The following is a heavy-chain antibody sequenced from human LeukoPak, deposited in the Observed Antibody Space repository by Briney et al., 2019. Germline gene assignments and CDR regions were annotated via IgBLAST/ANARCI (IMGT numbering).Heavy chain of an antibody. D-gene: IGHD1-20*01. J-gene: IGHJ4*02. V-gene: IGHV3-30-3*01. CDR2: ISYDGGNK. Sequence: PGGSLRPSCAASGFTFSSYAMHWVRRAPGKGLEWVAVISYDGGNKYYADSVKGRFTISRDNSKNTLYLQMNSLRAEDTAVYYCARVKGFGVTGTTRGYYFDYWGQGTLVTVSS. CDR3: ARVKGFGVTGTTRGYYFDY. CDR1: GFTFSSYA.